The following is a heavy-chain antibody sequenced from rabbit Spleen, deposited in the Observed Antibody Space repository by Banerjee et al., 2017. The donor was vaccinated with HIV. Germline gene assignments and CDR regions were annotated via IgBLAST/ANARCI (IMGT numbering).Heavy chain of an antibody. V-gene: IGHV1S45*01. Sequence: QEQLEESGGGLVQPEGSLTLTCTASGFSFSSSYDMCWVRQAPGKGLEWIGCIYTSSGSTYYASWAKGRFTISKTSSTTVTLQMTSLTAADTATYFCARDYDGDGGYAIRLDLWGPGTLVTVS. CDR2: IYTSSGST. CDR3: ARDYDGDGGYAIRLDL. D-gene: IGHD2-1*01. J-gene: IGHJ3*01. CDR1: GFSFSSSYD.